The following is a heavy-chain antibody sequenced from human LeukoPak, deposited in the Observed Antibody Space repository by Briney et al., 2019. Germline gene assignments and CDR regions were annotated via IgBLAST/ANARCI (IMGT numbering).Heavy chain of an antibody. CDR2: IIPIFGTA. CDR1: GGTFSSYA. V-gene: IGHV1-69*05. Sequence: SVKVSCKASGGTFSSYAISWVRQAPGQGLEWMGGIIPIFGTANYAQKLQGRVTITTDESTSTAYMELSSLRSEDTAVYYCARDRGSGWYGALWYFDLWGRGTLVTVSS. CDR3: ARDRGSGWYGALWYFDL. D-gene: IGHD6-19*01. J-gene: IGHJ2*01.